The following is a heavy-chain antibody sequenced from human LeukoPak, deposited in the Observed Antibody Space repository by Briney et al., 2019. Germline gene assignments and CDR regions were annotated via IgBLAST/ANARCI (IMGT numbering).Heavy chain of an antibody. J-gene: IGHJ5*02. D-gene: IGHD3-16*02. CDR3: AGIHLGELSSITWFDP. Sequence: PSETLSLTCTVSGGSITTYYWSWIRQPPGKGLEWIGYIYYSGSTNYNPSLTSRVTISVDTSKNQFSLKLSSVTAADTAVYYCAGIHLGELSSITWFDPWGQGTLVTVSS. CDR1: GGSITTYY. CDR2: IYYSGST. V-gene: IGHV4-59*01.